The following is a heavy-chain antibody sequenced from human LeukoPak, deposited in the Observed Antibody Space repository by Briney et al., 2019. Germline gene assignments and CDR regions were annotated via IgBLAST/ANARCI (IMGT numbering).Heavy chain of an antibody. CDR1: GGSISSGDYY. V-gene: IGHV4-61*08. CDR2: IYYSGST. D-gene: IGHD6-13*01. J-gene: IGHJ5*02. CDR3: AREVSSRYSSSFGWFDP. Sequence: PSQTLSLTCTVSGGSISSGDYYWSWIRQPPGKGLEWIGYIYYSGSTNYNPSLKSRVTISVDTSKNQFSLKLSSVTAADTAVYYCAREVSSRYSSSFGWFDPWGQGTLVTVSS.